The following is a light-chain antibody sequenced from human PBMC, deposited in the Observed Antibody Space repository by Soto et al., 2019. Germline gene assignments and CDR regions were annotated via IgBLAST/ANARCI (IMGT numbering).Light chain of an antibody. V-gene: IGKV3-11*01. CDR2: DAS. Sequence: EIVLTQSPATLSLSPGERATLSCRTSQSVGTYLAWYQHNPGQAPRLLIYDASNRATGIPARFSGSASGTDSTLTISSPEPEDFAVYYCQQRYNWPNTFGQGTKLEIK. J-gene: IGKJ2*01. CDR1: QSVGTY. CDR3: QQRYNWPNT.